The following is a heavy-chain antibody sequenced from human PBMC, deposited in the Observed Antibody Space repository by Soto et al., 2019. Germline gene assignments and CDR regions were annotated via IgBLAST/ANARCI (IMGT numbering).Heavy chain of an antibody. V-gene: IGHV4-31*03. D-gene: IGHD6-19*01. Sequence: QVQLQESGPGLVKPSQTLSLTCTVSGGSIGSAGYYWTWIRQHPGKGLEWIGYIYYSGDTYYNPSLKSRVTISVDTSKNQFSLRLNSVTAADTAVYYCARAGSGWELDYWGQGTLVTVSS. J-gene: IGHJ4*02. CDR1: GGSIGSAGYY. CDR2: IYYSGDT. CDR3: ARAGSGWELDY.